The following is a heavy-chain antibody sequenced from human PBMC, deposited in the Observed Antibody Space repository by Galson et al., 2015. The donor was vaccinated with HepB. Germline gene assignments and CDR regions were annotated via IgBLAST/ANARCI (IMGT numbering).Heavy chain of an antibody. Sequence: SLRLSCAASGFTFSSYSMNWVRQAPGKGLEWVSYISSSSSTIYYADSVKGRFTISRDNAKNSLYLQMNSLRDEDTAVYYCARDRYYYDKGAFDIWGQGTMVTVSS. CDR2: ISSSSSTI. CDR3: ARDRYYYDKGAFDI. V-gene: IGHV3-48*02. D-gene: IGHD3-22*01. CDR1: GFTFSSYS. J-gene: IGHJ3*02.